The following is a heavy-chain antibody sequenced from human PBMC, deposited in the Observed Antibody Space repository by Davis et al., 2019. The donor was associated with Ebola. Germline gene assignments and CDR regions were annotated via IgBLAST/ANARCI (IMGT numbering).Heavy chain of an antibody. V-gene: IGHV3-21*01. CDR3: ARDIGTAKVHYDHGMDV. D-gene: IGHD5-18*01. CDR2: IRGSRYYI. CDR1: GFTFSSYT. Sequence: PGGSLRLSCTASGFTFSSYTMNWVRQAPGKGLEWVSSIRGSRYYIYYAPSVKGRFTISRDNAENSLYLQLSSLRAEDTAVYYCARDIGTAKVHYDHGMDVWGKGTTVTVSS. J-gene: IGHJ6*04.